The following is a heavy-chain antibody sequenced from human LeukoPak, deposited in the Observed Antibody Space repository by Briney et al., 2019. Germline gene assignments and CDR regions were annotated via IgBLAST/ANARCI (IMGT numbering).Heavy chain of an antibody. V-gene: IGHV3-21*01. CDR2: ISSSSSYI. Sequence: GGSLRLSCAASGFTFSSYSMNWVRQAPGKELEWVSSISSSSSYIYYADSVKGRFTISRDNAKNSLYLQMNSLRAEDTAVYYCARDRHGVATIGDFDYWGQGTLVTVSS. D-gene: IGHD5-12*01. J-gene: IGHJ4*02. CDR3: ARDRHGVATIGDFDY. CDR1: GFTFSSYS.